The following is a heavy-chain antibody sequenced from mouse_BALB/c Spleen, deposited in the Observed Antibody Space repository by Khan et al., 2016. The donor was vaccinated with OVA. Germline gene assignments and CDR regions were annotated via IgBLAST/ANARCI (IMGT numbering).Heavy chain of an antibody. CDR2: IWSDGST. J-gene: IGHJ4*01. CDR1: GFSLTNYG. Sequence: QVQLKESGPGLVAPSQSLSITCTISGFSLTNYGIHWVRQPPGKGLEWLVVIWSDGSTTYNSALKSRLTISKDNSKSQVFLKMNSLQTDDTATYFCARHHYSHYNIMDYWGQGTSVTVSS. D-gene: IGHD1-1*01. CDR3: ARHHYSHYNIMDY. V-gene: IGHV2-6-1*01.